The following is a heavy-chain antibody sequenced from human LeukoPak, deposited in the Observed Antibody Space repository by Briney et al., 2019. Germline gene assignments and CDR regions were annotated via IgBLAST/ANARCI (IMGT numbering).Heavy chain of an antibody. Sequence: GGSLRLSCAASGFTFSRYAMSWVRQAPGKGLEWVSGISGSGDPSYYADSVKGRFTISRDNSKHRLYLHMNSLGAEDTAIYYCAKYGSWGGDYLVYWGQGTLVTVSS. D-gene: IGHD7-27*01. CDR2: ISGSGDPS. J-gene: IGHJ4*02. CDR3: AKYGSWGGDYLVY. V-gene: IGHV3-23*01. CDR1: GFTFSRYA.